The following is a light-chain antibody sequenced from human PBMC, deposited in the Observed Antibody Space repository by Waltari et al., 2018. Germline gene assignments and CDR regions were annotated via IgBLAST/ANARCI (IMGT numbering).Light chain of an antibody. J-gene: IGLJ3*02. CDR1: SGHSTNI. CDR2: VNSDGSH. Sequence: QLVLTRSPSASASLGASVKLTCTLSSGHSTNIIAWLQQHPEKGPRYLMNVNSDGSHNKGVGIPDRFSGSSSGAERYLTISSLQSEDEADYYCQTGGHGTWVFGGGTRLTVL. V-gene: IGLV4-69*01. CDR3: QTGGHGTWV.